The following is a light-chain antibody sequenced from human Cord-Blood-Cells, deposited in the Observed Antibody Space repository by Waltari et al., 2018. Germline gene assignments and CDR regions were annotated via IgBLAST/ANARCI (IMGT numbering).Light chain of an antibody. V-gene: IGLV2-11*01. J-gene: IGLJ2*01. CDR1: SSDVGGYIN. Sequence: QSALTQPRPVSGSPGQSVTISCTGTSSDVGGYINVSWYQQHPGKAPKLMIYDVSKRPSGVPDRFSGSKSGNTASLTISGLQAEDEADYYCCSYAGSYNVVFGGGTKLTVL. CDR3: CSYAGSYNVV. CDR2: DVS.